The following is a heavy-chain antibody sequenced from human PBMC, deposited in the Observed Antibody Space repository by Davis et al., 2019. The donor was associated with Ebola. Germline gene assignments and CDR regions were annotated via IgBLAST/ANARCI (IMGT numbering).Heavy chain of an antibody. CDR1: GYTLTDYY. CDR3: TRGPYYYDNGGNPPPFDS. Sequence: ASVKVSCKASGYTLTDYYMHWVRQAPGQGLEWMGWINPNSGGTNYAQKFQGRVTLTRDTSINTAYMELRRLRPDDTAVYYCTRGPYYYDNGGNPPPFDSWGQGTLVTVSS. V-gene: IGHV1-2*02. D-gene: IGHD3-22*01. CDR2: INPNSGGT. J-gene: IGHJ5*01.